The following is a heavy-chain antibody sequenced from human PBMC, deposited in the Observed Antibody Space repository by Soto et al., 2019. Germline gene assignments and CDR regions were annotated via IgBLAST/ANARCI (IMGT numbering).Heavy chain of an antibody. CDR2: INPSGGST. CDR1: GYIFTNYN. V-gene: IGHV1-46*01. J-gene: IGHJ4*02. Sequence: QVQLVQSGAEVRKPGASAKISCKASGYIFTNYNMHWVRQAPGQGLEWMGIINPSGGSTSYVQKFQGRVIMTRDTSTSTVYMELSSLRSEDTAVYYCARGYYDSSAYSYFDYWGQGTLVTVSS. D-gene: IGHD3-22*01. CDR3: ARGYYDSSAYSYFDY.